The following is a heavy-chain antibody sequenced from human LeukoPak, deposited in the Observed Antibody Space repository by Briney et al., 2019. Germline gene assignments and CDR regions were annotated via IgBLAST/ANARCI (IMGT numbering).Heavy chain of an antibody. CDR3: ARILDTFDI. Sequence: ASVTPSCRASGYIFTHYYIHWVRQAPGQGLDWVGWINPDSGDTNYAHKFRGRVTMTRDTSITTAYMELSRLRSDDTAVYYCARILDTFDIWGQGRTVSL. V-gene: IGHV1-2*02. CDR2: INPDSGDT. CDR1: GYIFTHYY. J-gene: IGHJ3*02. D-gene: IGHD2-8*02.